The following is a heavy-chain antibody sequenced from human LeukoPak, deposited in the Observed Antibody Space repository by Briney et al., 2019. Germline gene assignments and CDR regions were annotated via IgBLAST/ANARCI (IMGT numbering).Heavy chain of an antibody. D-gene: IGHD3-22*01. CDR2: ISSGCTTI. J-gene: IGHJ4*02. CDR3: ARDGNDSSGPWDN. CDR1: GFTFSDYF. V-gene: IGHV3-11*04. Sequence: GGSLRLSCAASGFTFSDYFMSWVRQAPGKGPEWVSYISSGCTTIYYADSVKGRFTISRDNAKNSLYLQMNSLRGEDTAVYYCARDGNDSSGPWDNWGQGTLVTVSS.